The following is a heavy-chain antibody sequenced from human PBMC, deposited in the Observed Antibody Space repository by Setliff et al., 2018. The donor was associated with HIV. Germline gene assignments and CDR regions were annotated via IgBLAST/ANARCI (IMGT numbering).Heavy chain of an antibody. Sequence: SETLSLTCTVAGDSITSGHFYWGRIRQAPGKGLEWIGNILDGRVTFFNPSLRGRVTISVDASKNQVSLNLRSVTAADSAVYHCARPHSGRGGGAYFDPWGQGILVTVSS. D-gene: IGHD6-19*01. CDR1: GDSITSGHFY. J-gene: IGHJ5*02. CDR2: ILDGRVT. CDR3: ARPHSGRGGGAYFDP. V-gene: IGHV4-39*01.